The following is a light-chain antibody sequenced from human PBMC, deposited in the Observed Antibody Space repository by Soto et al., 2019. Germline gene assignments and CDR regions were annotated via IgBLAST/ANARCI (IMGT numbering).Light chain of an antibody. CDR1: QGVGST. V-gene: IGKV3-11*01. Sequence: ELVLTQSPATLSVSPGERATLSCRASQGVGSTLAWYQQEPGQAPRLLIYDASNRATGIPPRFSGSGSGTDFTLTISSLEPEDFGVYYCQQRSDWPPMYTFGQGTKLE. CDR3: QQRSDWPPMYT. CDR2: DAS. J-gene: IGKJ2*01.